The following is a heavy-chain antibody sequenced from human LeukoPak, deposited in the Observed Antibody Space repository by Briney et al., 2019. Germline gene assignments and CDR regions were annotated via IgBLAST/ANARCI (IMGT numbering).Heavy chain of an antibody. CDR3: CWNYYDSSEDDY. V-gene: IGHV1-69*06. Sequence: ASVKVSCKASGGTFSSYAISWVRQAPGQGLEWMGGIIPIFGTANYAQKFQGRVTITADKSTSTAYMELSSLRSEDTAVYYCCWNYYDSSEDDYWGQGTLVTVSS. D-gene: IGHD3-22*01. CDR2: IIPIFGTA. J-gene: IGHJ4*02. CDR1: GGTFSSYA.